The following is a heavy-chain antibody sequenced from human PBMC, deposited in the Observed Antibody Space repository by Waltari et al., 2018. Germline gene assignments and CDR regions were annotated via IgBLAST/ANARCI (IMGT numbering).Heavy chain of an antibody. J-gene: IGHJ4*02. V-gene: IGHV3-43D*04. CDR2: ITWDGGRA. CDR1: GFTFDDYA. Sequence: EEKLVESGGGVVQPGGSLRLSCAASGFTFDDYAIHWVRQAPGKGLEWVSLITWDGGRAYYADSVKGRFTSSRDNRENSLYLQMNSLRPADTAFYYCAKDRGSGYGSQTSIDFWGQGTLVTVSS. CDR3: AKDRGSGYGSQTSIDF. D-gene: IGHD5-12*01.